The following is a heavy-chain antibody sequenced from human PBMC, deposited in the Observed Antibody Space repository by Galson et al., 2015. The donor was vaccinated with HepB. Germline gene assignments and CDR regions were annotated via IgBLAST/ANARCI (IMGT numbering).Heavy chain of an antibody. Sequence: SLRLSCAASGFTVSSNYMSWVRQAPGKGLEWVSVIYSGGSTYYADSVKGRFTISRDNSKNTLYLQMNSLRAEDTAVYHCARAPQGSSSWYFHFQHWGQGTLVTVSS. CDR2: IYSGGST. CDR3: ARAPQGSSSWYFHFQH. V-gene: IGHV3-53*01. J-gene: IGHJ1*01. D-gene: IGHD6-13*01. CDR1: GFTVSSNY.